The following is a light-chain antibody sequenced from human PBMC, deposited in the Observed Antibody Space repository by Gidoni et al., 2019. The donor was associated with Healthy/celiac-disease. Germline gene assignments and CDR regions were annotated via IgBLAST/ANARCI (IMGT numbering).Light chain of an antibody. CDR3: SSYTSSSMV. J-gene: IGLJ2*01. CDR1: SSVVGGYNY. Sequence: QSALPQPPSASGSPGQSITLSCTGTSSVVGGYNYVSWYQQHPGKAPKLMIYEVSNRPSGVSNRFSGSKSGNTASLTISGLQAEDEADYYCSSYTSSSMVFGGGTKLTVL. V-gene: IGLV2-14*01. CDR2: EVS.